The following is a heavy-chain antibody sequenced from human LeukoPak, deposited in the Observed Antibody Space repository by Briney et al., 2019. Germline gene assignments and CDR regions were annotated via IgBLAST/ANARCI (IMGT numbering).Heavy chain of an antibody. CDR2: ISNSGTTR. Sequence: GGSLRLSCAASGFTFSDYYMSWIRQAPGRGLEWVSYISNSGTTRYYADSVKGRFTISRDNAKNSLYLQMNSLRAEDTAVYYCARDQTGITVAATGWFDPWGQGTLVIFSS. J-gene: IGHJ5*02. V-gene: IGHV3-11*04. CDR3: ARDQTGITVAATGWFDP. D-gene: IGHD6-19*01. CDR1: GFTFSDYY.